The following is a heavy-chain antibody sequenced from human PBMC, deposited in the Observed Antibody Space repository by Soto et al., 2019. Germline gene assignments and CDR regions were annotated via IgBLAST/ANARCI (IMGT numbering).Heavy chain of an antibody. CDR3: ARDEVYYDSSGYYDY. CDR2: IKQDGSEK. D-gene: IGHD3-22*01. J-gene: IGHJ4*02. V-gene: IGHV3-7*03. Sequence: PGGSLRLSCAASGFTFSSYWMSWVRQAPGKGLEWVANIKQDGSEKYYVDSVKGRFTISRDNAKNSLYLQMNSLRAEDTAVYYCARDEVYYDSSGYYDYWGQGTLVTVSS. CDR1: GFTFSSYW.